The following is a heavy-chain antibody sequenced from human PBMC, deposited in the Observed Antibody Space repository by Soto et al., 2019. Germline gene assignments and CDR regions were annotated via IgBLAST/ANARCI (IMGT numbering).Heavy chain of an antibody. J-gene: IGHJ4*02. CDR3: ARGFMTGATIEGFDY. Sequence: SVKVSCKASGATFSGSAFSWVRQAPGQGLEWMGGITPTLGTTNYAQHLQGRVTITADEYTATSFMELTSLTSADTAIYYCARGFMTGATIEGFDYWGQGTLVTVSS. CDR2: ITPTLGTT. V-gene: IGHV1-69*13. CDR1: GATFSGSA. D-gene: IGHD1-1*01.